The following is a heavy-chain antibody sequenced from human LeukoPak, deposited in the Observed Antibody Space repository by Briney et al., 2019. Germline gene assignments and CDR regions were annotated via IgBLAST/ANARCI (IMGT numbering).Heavy chain of an antibody. D-gene: IGHD3-3*01. CDR3: ARRPRITIFGVVTHFDY. V-gene: IGHV4-59*12. CDR1: GGSISSYY. J-gene: IGHJ4*02. Sequence: PSETLSLTCTVSGGSISSYYWSWIRQPPGKGLEWIGYIYYSGSTNYNPSLKSRVTISVDTSKNQFSLKLSSVTAADTAVYYCARRPRITIFGVVTHFDYWGQGTLVTVSS. CDR2: IYYSGST.